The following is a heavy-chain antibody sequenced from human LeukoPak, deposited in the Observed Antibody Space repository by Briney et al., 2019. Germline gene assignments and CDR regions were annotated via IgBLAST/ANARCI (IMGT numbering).Heavy chain of an antibody. J-gene: IGHJ4*02. CDR2: ISSSSSTI. CDR1: GFTFSSYS. Sequence: GGSLRLSCAASGFTFSSYSMNWVRQAPGKGLEWVSYISSSSSTIYYADSVKGRFTISRDNAKNSLYLQMNSLRAEDTAVYYCAKDGGLWVSAHWGDSWGRGTLVTVSS. CDR3: AKDGGLWVSAHWGDS. V-gene: IGHV3-48*01. D-gene: IGHD7-27*01.